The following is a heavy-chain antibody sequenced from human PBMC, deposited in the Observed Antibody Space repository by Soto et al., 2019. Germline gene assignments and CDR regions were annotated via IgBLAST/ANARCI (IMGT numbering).Heavy chain of an antibody. V-gene: IGHV5-51*01. CDR2: IYPAASDT. J-gene: IGHJ6*02. CDR3: ARLPAPMFFYGSGREGRMDV. CDR1: GYDFSIYW. Sequence: GESLKISCKGSGYDFSIYWIGWVRQMPGKGLEWMGIIYPAASDTIYSPSFQGQVTISVDKSINTAYLQWSSLKASDTAMYYCARLPAPMFFYGSGREGRMDVWGQGTTVTVSS. D-gene: IGHD3-10*01.